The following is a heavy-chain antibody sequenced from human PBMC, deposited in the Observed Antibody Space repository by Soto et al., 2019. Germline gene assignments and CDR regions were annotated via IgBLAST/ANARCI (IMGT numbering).Heavy chain of an antibody. D-gene: IGHD2-21*02. CDR1: GLSLSTTGVG. CDR2: IYWDDDK. CDR3: VQSRCGGDCLQSYSSHSYYGLDV. J-gene: IGHJ6*02. Sequence: QITLKESGPTLVKPTQTLTLTCTFSGLSLSTTGVGVGWIRQPPGKALEWLALIYWDDDKRYSPSLKSRLTIPKDTSKNQAVLTMTNMDPVDTATYYCVQSRCGGDCLQSYSSHSYYGLDVWGQGTTVTVSS. V-gene: IGHV2-5*02.